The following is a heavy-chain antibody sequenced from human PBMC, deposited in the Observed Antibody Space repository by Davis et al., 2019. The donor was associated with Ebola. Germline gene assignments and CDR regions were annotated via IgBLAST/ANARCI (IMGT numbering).Heavy chain of an antibody. J-gene: IGHJ6*04. CDR1: GGSISSYY. V-gene: IGHV4-59*12. D-gene: IGHD5-18*01. CDR2: IYYSGVA. Sequence: SETLSLTCTVSGGSISSYYWSWIRQPPGKGLEWIGYIYYSGVADYNPSLKSRVTISVDTSKNQFSLKLSSVTAADTAVYYCARGRQLWLRGMDVWGKGTTVTVSS. CDR3: ARGRQLWLRGMDV.